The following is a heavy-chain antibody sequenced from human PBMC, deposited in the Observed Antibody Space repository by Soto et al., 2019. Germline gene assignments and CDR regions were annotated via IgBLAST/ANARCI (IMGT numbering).Heavy chain of an antibody. V-gene: IGHV4-30-4*01. Sequence: SETLSLTCTVSGGSISSGDYYWSWIRQPPGRGLEWIGYIYYSGSTYYNPSLKSRVTISVDTSKNQFSLKLSSVTAADTAVYYCARECPQYSSRRMDYWGQGTLVTVSS. CDR3: ARECPQYSSRRMDY. CDR2: IYYSGST. J-gene: IGHJ4*02. D-gene: IGHD6-13*01. CDR1: GGSISSGDYY.